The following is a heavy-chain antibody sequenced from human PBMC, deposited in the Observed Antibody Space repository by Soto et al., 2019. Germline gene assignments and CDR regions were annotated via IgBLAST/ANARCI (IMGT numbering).Heavy chain of an antibody. CDR1: GGTFSNSA. D-gene: IGHD1-7*01. CDR3: AVGNSTTYNWFDP. J-gene: IGHJ5*02. V-gene: IGHV1-69*13. Sequence: ASVKVSCKASGGTFSNSAIYWVREAPGQGLVLMGGFNPIFGAPYYAQTFQGRVTITADESTGTVYMDLSSLRSEDTAVYYCAVGNSTTYNWFDPWGQGTLVTVYS. CDR2: FNPIFGAP.